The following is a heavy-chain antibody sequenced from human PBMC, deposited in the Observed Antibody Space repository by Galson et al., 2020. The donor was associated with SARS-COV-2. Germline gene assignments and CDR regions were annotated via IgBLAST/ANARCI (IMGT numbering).Heavy chain of an antibody. V-gene: IGHV1-2*02. CDR3: ARDGTAMVTNGFDI. D-gene: IGHD5-18*01. Sequence: ASVKVSCKASGYTFTGYYMHFLLQAPLQVLEWMGWLNPPLFCTNYAPKFQGRVTMTRDTSISIAYMELSRLRSDDTAVYYCARDGTAMVTNGFDIWGQGTMVTVSS. CDR2: LNPPLFCT. CDR1: GYTFTGYY. J-gene: IGHJ3*02.